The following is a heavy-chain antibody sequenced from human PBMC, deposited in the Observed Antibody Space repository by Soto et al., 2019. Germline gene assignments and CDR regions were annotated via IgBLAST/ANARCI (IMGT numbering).Heavy chain of an antibody. Sequence: GESLKISCEASGYSFTTYWVSWVRQMPGKGLEWMGAIDPRDSYTKYSPSFQGHVTISVDKSISTAYLQWNSLKASDTAIYYCAREKSDLELFNWLDPWGQGTLVTVSS. J-gene: IGHJ5*02. CDR1: GYSFTTYW. D-gene: IGHD1-7*01. V-gene: IGHV5-10-1*01. CDR2: IDPRDSYT. CDR3: AREKSDLELFNWLDP.